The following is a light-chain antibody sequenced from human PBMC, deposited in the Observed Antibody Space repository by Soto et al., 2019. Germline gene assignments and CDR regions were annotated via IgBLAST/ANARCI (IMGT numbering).Light chain of an antibody. CDR1: QSVSYC. Sequence: DIVLTQSPGTLSLSPGERATLSCRASQSVSYCLAWYQQKPGQAPRLLIYDASAWATGIPARFSGSGSGTQFALTISSLQSEDFAVYYCQQYNNWPPAWTFGQGTKVDIK. CDR3: QQYNNWPPAWT. J-gene: IGKJ1*01. V-gene: IGKV3-15*01. CDR2: DAS.